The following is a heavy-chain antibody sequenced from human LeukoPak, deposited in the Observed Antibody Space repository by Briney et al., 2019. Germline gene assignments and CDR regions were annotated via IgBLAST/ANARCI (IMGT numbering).Heavy chain of an antibody. J-gene: IGHJ6*03. CDR2: IYFTGKT. D-gene: IGHD3-10*01. CDR1: GGSVRSSSYL. Sequence: PSETLSLTCTVSGGSVRSSSYLWGWIRRPPGKGLEWFGAIYFTGKTYYAPSLKRRLTISLDTSKNQFSLKLSSVTAAHTAVYYCARVARGSSPTGPEYYYYMDVWGKGTTVTVSS. V-gene: IGHV4-39*07. CDR3: ARVARGSSPTGPEYYYYMDV.